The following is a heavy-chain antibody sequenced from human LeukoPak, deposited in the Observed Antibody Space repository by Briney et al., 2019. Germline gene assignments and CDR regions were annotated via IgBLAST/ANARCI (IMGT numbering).Heavy chain of an antibody. CDR1: GFTFSNAW. CDR3: TTVALLALRGQNARGDYYYYYMDV. CDR2: IKSKTDGGTT. J-gene: IGHJ6*03. V-gene: IGHV3-15*01. Sequence: VGSLRLSCEASGFTFSNAWMSWVRQAPGKGLEWVGRIKSKTDGGTTDYAAPVKGRFTISRDDSKNTLYLQMNSLKTEDTAVYYCTTVALLALRGQNARGDYYYYYMDVWGKGTTVTVSS. D-gene: IGHD2-15*01.